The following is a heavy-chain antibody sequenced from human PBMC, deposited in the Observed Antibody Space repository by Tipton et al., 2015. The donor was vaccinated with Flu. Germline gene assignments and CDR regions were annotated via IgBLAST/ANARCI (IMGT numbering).Heavy chain of an antibody. CDR1: GYTFTSYY. J-gene: IGHJ6*02. Sequence: QVQLVQSGAEVKKPGASVKVSCKASGYTFTSYYMHWVRQAPGQGLEWMGIINPSGGSTSYAQKFQGRVTMTRDTSTSTVYMELSSLRSEDTAVYYCARVYGSGSYFPYYYYGMDVWGQGTTVTVSS. V-gene: IGHV1-46*01. D-gene: IGHD3-10*01. CDR2: INPSGGST. CDR3: ARVYGSGSYFPYYYYGMDV.